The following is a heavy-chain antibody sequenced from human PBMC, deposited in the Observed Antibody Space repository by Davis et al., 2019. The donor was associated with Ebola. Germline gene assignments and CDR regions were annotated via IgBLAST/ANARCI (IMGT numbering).Heavy chain of an antibody. CDR3: ARGVGSYYSY. V-gene: IGHV4-34*01. J-gene: IGHJ4*02. D-gene: IGHD1-26*01. CDR1: GGSFSGYY. Sequence: MPSETLSLTCAVYGGSFSGYYWSWIRQPPGKGLEWIGEINHSGSTNYNPSLKSRVTISVDTSKNQFSLKLSSVTAADTAVYYCARGVGSYYSYWGQGTLVTASS. CDR2: INHSGST.